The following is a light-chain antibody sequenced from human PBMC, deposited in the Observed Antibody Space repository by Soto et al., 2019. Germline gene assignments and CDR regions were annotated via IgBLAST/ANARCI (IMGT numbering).Light chain of an antibody. J-gene: IGKJ5*01. CDR1: QSVSSSF. Sequence: EIVLTQSPGTLSLSPGERATLSCRASQSVSSSFLAWYQQKVGQAPRLLVYGASSRATGIPDRVSGSGSGTDVTLSISRLETEDFAVYYGQQYGSSPRTFGQGTRLEIK. V-gene: IGKV3-20*01. CDR2: GAS. CDR3: QQYGSSPRT.